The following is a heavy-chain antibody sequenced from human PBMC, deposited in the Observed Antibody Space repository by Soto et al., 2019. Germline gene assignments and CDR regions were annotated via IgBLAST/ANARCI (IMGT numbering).Heavy chain of an antibody. Sequence: ASVKVSCKASGYTFTSYGISWVRQAPGQGLEWMGWISAYNGNTNYAQKLQGRVTMTTDTSTSTADMELRSLRSDVTAVYYCAREACSGGSCYFNYYYYYGMDVWGQGTTVTVSS. CDR2: ISAYNGNT. V-gene: IGHV1-18*01. CDR3: AREACSGGSCYFNYYYYYGMDV. CDR1: GYTFTSYG. D-gene: IGHD2-15*01. J-gene: IGHJ6*02.